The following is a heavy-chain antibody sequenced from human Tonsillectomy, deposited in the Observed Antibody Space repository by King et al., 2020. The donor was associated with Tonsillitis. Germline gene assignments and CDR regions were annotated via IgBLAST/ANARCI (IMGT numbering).Heavy chain of an antibody. D-gene: IGHD2-2*01. Sequence: VQLVESGGGLVQPGGSLRLSCAASGFTFSSYAMHWVRQAPGKGLEYVSAISSNGGSTYYANSVKGRFTISRDNSKNTLYLQMGSLRAEDMAVYYCARGRYCSSTSCYPQADYWGQGTLVTVSS. J-gene: IGHJ4*02. CDR2: ISSNGGST. CDR3: ARGRYCSSTSCYPQADY. V-gene: IGHV3-64*01. CDR1: GFTFSSYA.